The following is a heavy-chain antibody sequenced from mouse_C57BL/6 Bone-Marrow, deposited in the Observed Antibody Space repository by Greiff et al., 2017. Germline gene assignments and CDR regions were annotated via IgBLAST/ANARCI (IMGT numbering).Heavy chain of an antibody. CDR3: ARAYYYGSSFLFAY. J-gene: IGHJ3*01. CDR2: ISDGGSYT. Sequence: EVMLVESGGGLVQPGGSLTLSCAASGFTFSSYAMSWVRQTPEKRLEWVATISDGGSYTYYPDNVKGRFTISRDNAKNNLYLQMSHLKSEDTAMXYCARAYYYGSSFLFAYCGQGTLVTVAA. CDR1: GFTFSSYA. V-gene: IGHV5-4*03. D-gene: IGHD1-1*01.